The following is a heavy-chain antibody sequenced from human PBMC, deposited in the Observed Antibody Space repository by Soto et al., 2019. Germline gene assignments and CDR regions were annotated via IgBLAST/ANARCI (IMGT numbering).Heavy chain of an antibody. CDR1: GDSIRGYY. Sequence: SETLSLTCTVSGDSIRGYYWTWIRQPPGKGLELIGYIYYSESTRYNPSLKSRVTISVDMSKNQFSLKLSSVIAADTAVYYCARAYGGFDNGLDVWGQGTAVTVSS. CDR2: IYYSEST. D-gene: IGHD5-12*01. J-gene: IGHJ6*02. CDR3: ARAYGGFDNGLDV. V-gene: IGHV4-59*01.